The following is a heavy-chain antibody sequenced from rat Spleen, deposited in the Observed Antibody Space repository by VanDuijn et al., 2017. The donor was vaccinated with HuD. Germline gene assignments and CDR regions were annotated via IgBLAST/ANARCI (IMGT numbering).Heavy chain of an antibody. CDR3: VRANRETYAHFDY. V-gene: IGHV2-4*01. CDR1: GFSLTNYG. J-gene: IGHJ2*01. CDR2: IWSGGST. D-gene: IGHD3-8*01. Sequence: QVQLKESGPDLVQPSQTLSLTCTVSGFSLTNYGINWVRQPPGKGLEWIGAIWSGGSTDYNSALKSRLSVSRDISKSQVFLRMNSLQTEDTATYYCVRANRETYAHFDYWGQGVMVTVSS.